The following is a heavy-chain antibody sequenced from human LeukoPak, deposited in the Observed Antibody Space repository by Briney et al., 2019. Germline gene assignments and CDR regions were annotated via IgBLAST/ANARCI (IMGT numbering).Heavy chain of an antibody. CDR1: GASVTDYY. J-gene: IGHJ5*02. D-gene: IGHD7-27*01. V-gene: IGHV4-59*02. CDR2: IHHSGNS. Sequence: SETLSLTCTVSGASVTDYYWSWIRQSPGKGLEWISYIHHSGNSDYNLSLRSRVTTSLDTSKNQFSLNLISVTAADAAVYYCTRGHWGLQSWSQGTLVTVSS. CDR3: TRGHWGLQS.